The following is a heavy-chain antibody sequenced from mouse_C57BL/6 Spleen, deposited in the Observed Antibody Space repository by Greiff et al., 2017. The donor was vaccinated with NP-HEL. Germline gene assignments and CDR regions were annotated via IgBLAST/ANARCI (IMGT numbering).Heavy chain of an antibody. V-gene: IGHV1-81*01. J-gene: IGHJ2*01. CDR2: IYPRSGNT. Sequence: VKLLESGAELARPGASVKLSCKASGYTFTSYGISWVKQRTGQGLEWIGEIYPRSGNTYYNEKFKGKATLTADKSSSTAYMELCSLTSEDSAVYFCARSHFFYSGSSYEDFDYWGQGTTLTVSS. D-gene: IGHD1-1*01. CDR1: GYTFTSYG. CDR3: ARSHFFYSGSSYEDFDY.